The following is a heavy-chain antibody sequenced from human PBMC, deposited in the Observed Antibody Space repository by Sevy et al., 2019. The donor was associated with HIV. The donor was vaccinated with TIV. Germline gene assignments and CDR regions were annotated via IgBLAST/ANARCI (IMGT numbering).Heavy chain of an antibody. CDR3: ARSELGVDRGGIYYYYDGMDV. V-gene: IGHV1-18*01. J-gene: IGHJ6*02. CDR1: GYIFSNYG. D-gene: IGHD3-10*01. CDR2: ITVYNGNT. Sequence: ASVKVSCKASGYIFSNYGINWVRQAPGQGLEWMGWITVYNGNTNYAHKVQGRVTMTTDTSTTTVYMELRSLGSNDTAVYYCARSELGVDRGGIYYYYDGMDVWGQGTTVTVSS.